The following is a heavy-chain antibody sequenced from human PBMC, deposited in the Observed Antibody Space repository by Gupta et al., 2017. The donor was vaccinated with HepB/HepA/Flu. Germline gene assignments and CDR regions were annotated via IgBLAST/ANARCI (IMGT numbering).Heavy chain of an antibody. V-gene: IGHV4-31*03. CDR1: GGSINSGGYH. D-gene: IGHD3-3*01. Sequence: QVQLQESGPGLVKPSQTLSLTCTVSGGSINSGGYHWNWIRPHPGKGLEWIGHIYYKGSTYYNPSLKSRVSISIDTSKNQFSLKLRSVTAADTAVYYCARGLWSGYSLDWVDPWGQGTLVTVSS. CDR3: ARGLWSGYSLDWVDP. CDR2: IYYKGST. J-gene: IGHJ5*02.